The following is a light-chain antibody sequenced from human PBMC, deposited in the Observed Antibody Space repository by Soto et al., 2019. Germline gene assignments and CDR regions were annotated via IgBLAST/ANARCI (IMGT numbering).Light chain of an antibody. CDR2: GAS. V-gene: IGKV3-15*01. CDR3: QQYNNWPPLT. J-gene: IGKJ4*01. Sequence: EIVMTQSPATLSVSPGERATLSCRASQSVGSKLAWYQQRPGQAPRLLVYGASTRATGIPARFSGSGSGTEFTLPISSLQPEDFAIYYCQQYNNWPPLTFGGGTKVEIK. CDR1: QSVGSK.